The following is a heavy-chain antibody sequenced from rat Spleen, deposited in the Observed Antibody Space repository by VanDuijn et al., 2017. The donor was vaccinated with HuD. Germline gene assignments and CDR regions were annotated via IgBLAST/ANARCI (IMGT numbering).Heavy chain of an antibody. Sequence: QVQLKESGPGLVQPSQTLSLTCTVSGFSLNTYTVSWVRQPPGKGLEWIAAMSGGRSTYFNSALKSRLSITWDTSESQVFLKVNSLQAEDIATYYCVRGGNGPKYYYFDYWGQGVMVKVSS. CDR2: MSGGRST. V-gene: IGHV2-6*01. CDR1: GFSLNTYT. CDR3: VRGGNGPKYYYFDY. D-gene: IGHD3-1*01. J-gene: IGHJ2*01.